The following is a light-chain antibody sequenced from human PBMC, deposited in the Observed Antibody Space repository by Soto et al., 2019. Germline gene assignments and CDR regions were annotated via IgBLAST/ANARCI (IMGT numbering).Light chain of an antibody. V-gene: IGKV3-15*01. J-gene: IGKJ5*01. Sequence: DIVLTQSPGTLSLSSGARATLSCRASQSISSNLVWYQQKTGQDPRLLIYGASTRATGIPATFSGGGSGTEFTLPISGLQSEDFAVYYGQQYNNWPQITVGQGTRLDIK. CDR2: GAS. CDR1: QSISSN. CDR3: QQYNNWPQIT.